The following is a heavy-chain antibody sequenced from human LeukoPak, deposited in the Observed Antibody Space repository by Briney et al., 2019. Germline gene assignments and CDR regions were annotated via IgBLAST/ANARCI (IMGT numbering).Heavy chain of an antibody. J-gene: IGHJ6*04. CDR2: ISSSGSTI. CDR3: AELGITMIGGV. D-gene: IGHD3-10*02. Sequence: GGTLRLSRATSGFIFSHHGMNWVRQAPGKGLEWVSYISSSGSTIYYADSVKGRFTISRDNAKNSLYLQMNSLRAEDTAVYYCAELGITMIGGVWGKGTTVTISS. V-gene: IGHV3-48*04. CDR1: GFIFSHHG.